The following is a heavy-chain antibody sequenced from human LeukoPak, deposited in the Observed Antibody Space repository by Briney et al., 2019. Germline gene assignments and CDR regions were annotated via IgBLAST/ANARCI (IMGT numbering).Heavy chain of an antibody. V-gene: IGHV4-39*01. Sequence: SETLSLTCTVSGGSISSSTSYWGWIRQPPGKGLEWIGSSYYSGSTYYNPSLKSRVTISVDTSKKQLSLKLSSVTAADTAVYYCARRDCGGDCYSGVKTDYWGQGTLVTVSS. CDR2: SYYSGST. D-gene: IGHD2-21*01. J-gene: IGHJ4*02. CDR1: GGSISSSTSY. CDR3: ARRDCGGDCYSGVKTDY.